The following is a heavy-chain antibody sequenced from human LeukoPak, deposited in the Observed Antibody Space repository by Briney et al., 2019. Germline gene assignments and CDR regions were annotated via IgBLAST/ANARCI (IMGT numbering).Heavy chain of an antibody. CDR2: ISGSGGST. V-gene: IGHV3-23*01. CDR3: AKLMTTMVKSRYYYGMDV. D-gene: IGHD4-23*01. CDR1: GFTFSSYA. Sequence: GGSLRLSCAASGFTFSSYAMSWVRQAPGKGLEWVSAISGSGGSTYYADSVKGRFTISRDNSKNTLYLQMNSLRAEDTAVYYCAKLMTTMVKSRYYYGMDVWGQGTTVTVSS. J-gene: IGHJ6*02.